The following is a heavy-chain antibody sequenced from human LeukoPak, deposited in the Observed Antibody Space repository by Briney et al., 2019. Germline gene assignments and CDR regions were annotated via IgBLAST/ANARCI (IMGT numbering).Heavy chain of an antibody. CDR2: IYYSGST. D-gene: IGHD3-9*01. CDR3: ATREGYFGLFEP. CDR1: GGSISSGGYY. V-gene: IGHV4-31*03. J-gene: IGHJ5*02. Sequence: SETLSLTCTVSGGSISSGGYYWSWIRQHPGKGLEWIGYIYYSGSTYYNPSLKSRVTISVDTSKNQFSLKLSSVTAADTAVYYCATREGYFGLFEPWGQGTLVTVSS.